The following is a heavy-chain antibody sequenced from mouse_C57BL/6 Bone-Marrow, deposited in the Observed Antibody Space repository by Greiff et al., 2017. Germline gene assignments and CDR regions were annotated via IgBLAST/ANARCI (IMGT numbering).Heavy chain of an antibody. CDR2: IDPEDGET. V-gene: IGHV14-2*01. CDR1: GFNIKDYY. Sequence: EVQVVESGAELVKPGASVKLSCTASGFNIKDYYMHWVKQRTEQGLEWIGRIDPEDGETKYAPKFQGKATITADTSSNTAYLQLSSLTSEDTAVYYCARWGITTVVATDYFDYWGQGTTLTVSS. D-gene: IGHD1-1*01. CDR3: ARWGITTVVATDYFDY. J-gene: IGHJ2*01.